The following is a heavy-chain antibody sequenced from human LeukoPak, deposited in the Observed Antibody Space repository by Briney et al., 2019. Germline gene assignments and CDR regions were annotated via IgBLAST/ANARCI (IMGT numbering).Heavy chain of an antibody. D-gene: IGHD3-22*01. V-gene: IGHV4-34*01. J-gene: IGHJ1*01. CDR3: ASSQVGPSNYYDSSGKTAGHKAEYFQH. CDR2: VTRTGST. CDR1: AGSFSGDS. Sequence: SETLSLTCVVSAGSFSGDSWSWIRQAPGKGLEWIGEVTRTGSTNYHPSLKSRVLISVDTSKSQFSLKLSSVTAADTAVYYCASSQVGPSNYYDSSGKTAGHKAEYFQHWGQGTLVTVSS.